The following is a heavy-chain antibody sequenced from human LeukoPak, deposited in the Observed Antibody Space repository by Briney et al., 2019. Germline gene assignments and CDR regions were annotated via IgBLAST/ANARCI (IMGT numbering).Heavy chain of an antibody. Sequence: GGSLRLSCAASGFTFSSYAMSWVRQAPGKGLAWVSAISGSGGSTYYADSVKGRFTISRDNSKNTLYLQMNSLRAEDTAVYYCARDPTGGSWYALDYWGQGTLVTVSS. CDR1: GFTFSSYA. J-gene: IGHJ4*02. CDR3: ARDPTGGSWYALDY. D-gene: IGHD6-13*01. V-gene: IGHV3-23*01. CDR2: ISGSGGST.